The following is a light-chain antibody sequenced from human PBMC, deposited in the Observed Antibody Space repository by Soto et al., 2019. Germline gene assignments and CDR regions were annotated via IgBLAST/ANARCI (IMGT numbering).Light chain of an antibody. CDR2: GAS. J-gene: IGKJ2*01. CDR3: QQYDKWLYT. V-gene: IGKV3-15*01. CDR1: QSVSSH. Sequence: EVEMTQSPATLSVSPGERATLSCRASQSVSSHLAWYQQKPGQAPRLLIYGASTRATGIPVRFSGRGSGTEFTLTISSLQSEDSAVYYCQQYDKWLYTFGQGTKVEIK.